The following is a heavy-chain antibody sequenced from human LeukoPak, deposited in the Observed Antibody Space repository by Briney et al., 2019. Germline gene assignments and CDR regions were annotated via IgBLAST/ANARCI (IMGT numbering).Heavy chain of an antibody. V-gene: IGHV4-4*07. Sequence: SETLSLTCTVSGGSISSYYWSWIRQSAGKELEWIGRVLSGGTTNYNPSLKSRVTISVDKSKNQFSLKLTSVTAADTAVYYCARDRVTSATTSGNWFDPWGQGTLVTVSS. CDR3: ARDRVTSATTSGNWFDP. CDR2: VLSGGTT. J-gene: IGHJ5*02. D-gene: IGHD3-10*01. CDR1: GGSISSYY.